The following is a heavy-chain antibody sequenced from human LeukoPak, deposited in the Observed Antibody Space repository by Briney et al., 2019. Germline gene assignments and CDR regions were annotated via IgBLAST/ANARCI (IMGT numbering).Heavy chain of an antibody. CDR1: GGSISSYY. CDR3: AREGPAYGDYFDY. J-gene: IGHJ4*02. CDR2: IYYSGST. Sequence: PSETLSLTCTVSGGSISSYYWSWIRQPPGKGLEWTGYIYYSGSTNYNPSLKSRVTISVDTSKNQFSLKLSSVTAADTAVYYCAREGPAYGDYFDYWGQGTLVTVSS. D-gene: IGHD4-17*01. V-gene: IGHV4-59*01.